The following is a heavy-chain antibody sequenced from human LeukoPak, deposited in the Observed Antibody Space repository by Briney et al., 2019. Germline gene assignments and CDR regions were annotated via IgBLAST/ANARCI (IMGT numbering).Heavy chain of an antibody. CDR1: GDSISSGSYY. V-gene: IGHV4-61*02. J-gene: IGHJ4*02. CDR2: IYTSGST. Sequence: SETLSLTCTVSGDSISSGSYYWSWIRQPAGKGLEWIGRIYTSGSTNYNPSLKGRVTISVDTSKNQFSLKLSSVTAADTAVYYCARGVYSSSTIIFDYWGQGTLVTVSS. D-gene: IGHD6-6*01. CDR3: ARGVYSSSTIIFDY.